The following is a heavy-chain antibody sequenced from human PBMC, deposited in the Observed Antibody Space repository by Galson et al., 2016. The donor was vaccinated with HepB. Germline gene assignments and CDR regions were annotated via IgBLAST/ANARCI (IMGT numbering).Heavy chain of an antibody. V-gene: IGHV3-48*01. CDR2: ISSTSTTI. D-gene: IGHD3-22*01. Sequence: SLRLSCAASGFTFSSYGMHWVRQAPGKGLEWVSSISSTSTTIYCADSVKGRFTISRDNAKDSLYLQMNSLRAEDTAVYYCAREWDSSGYYYGYYYYYGMDVWGQGTTVTVSS. CDR1: GFTFSSYG. J-gene: IGHJ6*02. CDR3: AREWDSSGYYYGYYYYYGMDV.